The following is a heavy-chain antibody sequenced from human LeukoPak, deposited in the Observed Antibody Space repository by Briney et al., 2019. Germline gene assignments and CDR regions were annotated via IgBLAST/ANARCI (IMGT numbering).Heavy chain of an antibody. V-gene: IGHV5-10-1*01. CDR2: IDPSDSYT. J-gene: IGHJ4*02. CDR1: GYRFTSYW. Sequence: GESLKISGKVSGYRFTSYWINWVRQMPGKGLEWMGRIDPSDSYTKYSPSFQGHVTISADKSISTAYLQWSSLKASDTAMYYCARGSSTWYSDYWGQGTLVTVSS. D-gene: IGHD2-2*01. CDR3: ARGSSTWYSDY.